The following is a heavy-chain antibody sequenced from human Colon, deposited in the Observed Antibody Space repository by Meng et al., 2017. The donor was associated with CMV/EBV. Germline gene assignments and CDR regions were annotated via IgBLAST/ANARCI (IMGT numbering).Heavy chain of an antibody. J-gene: IGHJ4*02. CDR2: IRSRGTYI. CDR3: ARVGSSGGLDY. D-gene: IGHD2-15*01. V-gene: IGHV3-21*01. Sequence: LSWFASGLPFNNPAMHWVRQAPAKGLEWVASIRSRGTYIHYADSVKGRFTISRDNAKTSVYLQMDNLTGEDTAIYFCARVGSSGGLDYWGQGTLVTVSS. CDR1: GLPFNNPA.